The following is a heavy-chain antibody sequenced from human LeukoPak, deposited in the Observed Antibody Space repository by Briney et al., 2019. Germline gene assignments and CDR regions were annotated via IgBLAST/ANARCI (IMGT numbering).Heavy chain of an antibody. J-gene: IGHJ4*02. CDR3: TTDHRYSSFY. V-gene: IGHV3-15*01. CDR1: GFTFSDAW. Sequence: PGGSLRLSCAGSGFTFSDAWMSWVRRAPGKGLEWVGRIKTKTDGGTTDYAAPVKGRFTISRDDSQNTLYMEMNSLKTEDTAVYYCTTDHRYSSFYWGQGTLVTVSS. CDR2: IKTKTDGGTT. D-gene: IGHD6-19*01.